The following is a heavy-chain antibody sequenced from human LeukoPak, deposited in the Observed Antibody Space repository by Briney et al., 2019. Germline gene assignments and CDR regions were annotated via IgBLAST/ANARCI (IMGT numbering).Heavy chain of an antibody. J-gene: IGHJ4*02. CDR2: ISSSSSTI. CDR1: GFTFSSYG. V-gene: IGHV3-48*01. Sequence: GGSLRLSCAASGFTFSSYGMHWVRQAPGKGLEWVSYISSSSSTIYYADSVKGRFTISRDNAKNSLYLQMNSLRAEDTAVYYCARDYAYYDFWSGPSAWSLFDYWGQGTLVTVSS. D-gene: IGHD3-3*01. CDR3: ARDYAYYDFWSGPSAWSLFDY.